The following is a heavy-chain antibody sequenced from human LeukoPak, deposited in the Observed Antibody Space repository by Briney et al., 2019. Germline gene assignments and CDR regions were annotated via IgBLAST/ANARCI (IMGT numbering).Heavy chain of an antibody. CDR3: ARVPDITARPCDT. CDR2: ISHTGLT. J-gene: IGHJ5*02. CDR1: GGSFSGYY. D-gene: IGHD1-1*01. Sequence: SETLSLTCAVYGGSFSGYYWTLIRQTAGKGLEWNGEISHTGLTGSNPSLKSRVTIFVDSSKKQFSLRMTSVTAADTGVYYCARVPDITARPCDTWGPGTLVTVSS. V-gene: IGHV4-34*01.